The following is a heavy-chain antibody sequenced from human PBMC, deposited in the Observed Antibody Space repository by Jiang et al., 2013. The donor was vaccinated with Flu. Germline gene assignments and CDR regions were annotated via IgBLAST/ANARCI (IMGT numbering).Heavy chain of an antibody. CDR3: AKEGITIFGVVIATNWFDP. D-gene: IGHD3-3*01. Sequence: YAMSWVRQAPGKGLEWVSAISGSGGSTYYADSVKGRFTISRDNSKNTLYLQMNSLRAEDTAVYYCAKEGITIFGVVIATNWFDPWGQGTLVTVSS. CDR1: YA. V-gene: IGHV3-23*01. J-gene: IGHJ5*02. CDR2: ISGSGGST.